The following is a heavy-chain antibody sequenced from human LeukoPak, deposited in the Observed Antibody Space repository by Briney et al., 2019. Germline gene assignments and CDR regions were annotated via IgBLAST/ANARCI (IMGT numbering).Heavy chain of an antibody. V-gene: IGHV1-46*01. CDR1: GYTFTSYY. Sequence: ASVKVSCKASGYTFTSYYMHWVRQAPGQGLEWMGIINPSGGSTSYAQKFQGRVTMTRDTSTSTVYMELSSLRSEDTAVYYCARTPLRCSSTSCFWEVGNWFDPRGQGTLVTVSS. J-gene: IGHJ5*02. D-gene: IGHD2-2*01. CDR2: INPSGGST. CDR3: ARTPLRCSSTSCFWEVGNWFDP.